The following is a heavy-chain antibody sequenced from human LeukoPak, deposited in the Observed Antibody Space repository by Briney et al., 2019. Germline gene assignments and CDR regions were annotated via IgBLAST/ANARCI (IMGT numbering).Heavy chain of an antibody. Sequence: SETLSLTCTVSGGSISSYYWSWIRQPPEKGLEWIGYIYYSGSTNYNPSLKSRVTISVDRSKNQFSLKLSSVTAADTAVYYCARTEVPAARTPSSYWYFDLWGRGTLVTVSS. D-gene: IGHD2-2*01. J-gene: IGHJ2*01. CDR2: IYYSGST. CDR1: GGSISSYY. CDR3: ARTEVPAARTPSSYWYFDL. V-gene: IGHV4-59*08.